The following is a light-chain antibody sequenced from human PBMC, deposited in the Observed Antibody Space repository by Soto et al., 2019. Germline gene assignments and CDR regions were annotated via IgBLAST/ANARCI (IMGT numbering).Light chain of an antibody. CDR1: QSISSW. CDR3: QQYNSYSAWT. J-gene: IGKJ1*01. Sequence: DFQMTQSPSTLSASVGDRVPITCRASQSISSWLAWYQQKPGKAPKLLIYDASSLESGVPSRFSGSGSGTEFTLTISSLQPDDFATYYCQQYNSYSAWTFGQGTKVDI. V-gene: IGKV1-5*01. CDR2: DAS.